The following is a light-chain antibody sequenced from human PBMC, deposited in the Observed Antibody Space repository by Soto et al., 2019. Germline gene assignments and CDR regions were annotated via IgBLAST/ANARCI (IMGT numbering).Light chain of an antibody. Sequence: QSALTQPASVSGSPGQSITISCTGTSSDVGGYNYVSWYQHHPGKAPTLLIYDVSNGPSGVSNRFFGSKSGNTASLTISGLQPEDEADYYCSSYTSSSTRVFGTGTKLTVL. V-gene: IGLV2-14*03. CDR3: SSYTSSSTRV. CDR1: SSDVGGYNY. CDR2: DVS. J-gene: IGLJ1*01.